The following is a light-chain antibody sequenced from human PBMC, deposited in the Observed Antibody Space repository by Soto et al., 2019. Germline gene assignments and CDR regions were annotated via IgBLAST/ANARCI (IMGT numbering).Light chain of an antibody. V-gene: IGKV1-5*01. Sequence: DIQMTQSPSTLSASVGDRVPITCRARQIIGSSLAWYQQKPGKAPKLLIYDASSLRSGVPSRFSGSESGTEFTLTISSLQPDDSATYYCQHYYSYPYTFGQWTKLEIK. J-gene: IGKJ2*01. CDR2: DAS. CDR1: QIIGSS. CDR3: QHYYSYPYT.